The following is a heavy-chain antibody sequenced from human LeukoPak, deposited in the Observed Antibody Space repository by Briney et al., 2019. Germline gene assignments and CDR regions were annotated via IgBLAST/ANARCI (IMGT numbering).Heavy chain of an antibody. CDR2: IYYSGST. Sequence: SETLSLTCTVSGGSISSYYWSWIRQPPGKGLEWIGYIYYSGSTNYNPSLKSRVTISADTSKNQFSLKLSSVTAADTAVYYCARHLAAAGRRFDPWGQGTLVTVSS. CDR3: ARHLAAAGRRFDP. J-gene: IGHJ5*02. CDR1: GGSISSYY. D-gene: IGHD6-13*01. V-gene: IGHV4-59*08.